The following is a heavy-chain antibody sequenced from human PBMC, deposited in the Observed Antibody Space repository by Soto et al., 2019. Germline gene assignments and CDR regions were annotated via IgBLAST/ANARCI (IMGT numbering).Heavy chain of an antibody. D-gene: IGHD3-3*01. Sequence: GGSLRLSCAASGFTFSSYAMHWVRQAPGKGLEWVAVISYDGSNKYYADSVKGRFTISRDNSKNTLYLQMNSLRAEDTAVYYCARDFAPRDYDFWSGPPSDWGQGTLVTVSS. V-gene: IGHV3-30-3*01. CDR2: ISYDGSNK. CDR1: GFTFSSYA. J-gene: IGHJ4*02. CDR3: ARDFAPRDYDFWSGPPSD.